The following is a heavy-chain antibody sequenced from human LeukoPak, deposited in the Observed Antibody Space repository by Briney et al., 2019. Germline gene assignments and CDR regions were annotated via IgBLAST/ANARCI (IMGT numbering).Heavy chain of an antibody. V-gene: IGHV3-9*01. CDR1: GFTFDDYA. D-gene: IGHD5-18*01. Sequence: PGRSLRLSCAASGFTFDDYAMHWVRQAPGKGLEWVSGISWNSGSIGYADSVKGRFTISRDNAKNSLYLQMNSLRAEDTAVYYCARVDTARFFDYWGQGTLVTVSS. CDR3: ARVDTARFFDY. CDR2: ISWNSGSI. J-gene: IGHJ4*02.